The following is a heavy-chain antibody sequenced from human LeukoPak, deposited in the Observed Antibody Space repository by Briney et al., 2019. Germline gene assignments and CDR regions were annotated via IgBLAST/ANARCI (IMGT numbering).Heavy chain of an antibody. Sequence: GGSLRLSCEASGFTFSSYWMSWVRQAPGKGLEWVGYINVYGSEKFYVDSVKGRFSISRDNAKNSLYLQMNSLRAEDTAVYYCARDYRSVRGVATDYWGQGTLVTVSS. D-gene: IGHD3-10*01. CDR2: INVYGSEK. CDR3: ARDYRSVRGVATDY. J-gene: IGHJ4*02. V-gene: IGHV3-7*03. CDR1: GFTFSSYW.